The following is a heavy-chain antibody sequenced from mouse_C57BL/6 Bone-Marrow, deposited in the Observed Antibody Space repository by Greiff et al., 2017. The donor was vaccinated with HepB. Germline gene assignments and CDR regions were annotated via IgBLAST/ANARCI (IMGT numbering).Heavy chain of an antibody. CDR2: IWTGGGT. D-gene: IGHD1-1*01. J-gene: IGHJ4*01. CDR3: ARIYGSSYWNAMDY. Sequence: VQGVESGPGLVAPSQSLSITCTVSGFSLTSYAISWVRQPPGKGLEWLGVIWTGGGTNYNSALKSRLSISKDNSKSQVFLKMNSLQTDDTARYYCARIYGSSYWNAMDYWGQGTSVTVSS. CDR1: GFSLTSYA. V-gene: IGHV2-9-1*01.